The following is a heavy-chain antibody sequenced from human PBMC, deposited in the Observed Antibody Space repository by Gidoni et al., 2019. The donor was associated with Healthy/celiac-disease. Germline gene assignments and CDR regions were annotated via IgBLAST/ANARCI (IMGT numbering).Heavy chain of an antibody. V-gene: IGHV3-33*01. CDR2: IWYDGSNH. CDR3: ARDYIKCAAAGTNYFDY. J-gene: IGHJ4*02. Sequence: QVQLVESGRGVVQPGRSLRLSCAESGFPFSSSGMHWVRQAPGKGLGWVAVIWYDGSNHYYPDSVNGRFTISRDNSKNTLYLQMNSLIAEDTAVYYCARDYIKCAAAGTNYFDYWGQGTLVTVSA. D-gene: IGHD6-13*01. CDR1: GFPFSSSG.